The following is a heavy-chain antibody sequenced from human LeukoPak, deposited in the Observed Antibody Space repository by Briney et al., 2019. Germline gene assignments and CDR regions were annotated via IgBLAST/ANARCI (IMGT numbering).Heavy chain of an antibody. D-gene: IGHD6-13*01. CDR1: GYTFTGYY. CDR2: INPNSGGT. CDR3: ARAALGHSSTWDYYYYMDV. V-gene: IGHV1-2*02. Sequence: GASVKVSCKASGYTFTGYYMHWVRQAPGQGLEWMGWINPNSGGTNYAQKFQGRVTMTRDTSISTAYMELSRLRSDDTAVYYCARAALGHSSTWDYYYYMDVWGKGTTVTVSS. J-gene: IGHJ6*03.